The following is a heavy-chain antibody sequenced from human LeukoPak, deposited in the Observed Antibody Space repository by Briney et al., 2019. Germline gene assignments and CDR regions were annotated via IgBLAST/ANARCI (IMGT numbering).Heavy chain of an antibody. CDR3: AKEMYGVGLHYFDY. D-gene: IGHD2-8*01. J-gene: IGHJ4*02. CDR2: ISPPGDRK. CDR1: ALTFSTYE. V-gene: IGHV3-48*03. Sequence: PGGSMRLSCAAYALTFSTYEMNWVRQAPGKGREWISYISPPGDRKNYADSVEGRFAIARDNARDAVYLQKNSLRAEDTAVYYCAKEMYGVGLHYFDYWGQGVLVTVSS.